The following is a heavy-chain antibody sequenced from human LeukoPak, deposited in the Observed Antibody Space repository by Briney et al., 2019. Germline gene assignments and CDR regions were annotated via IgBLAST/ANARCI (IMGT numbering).Heavy chain of an antibody. CDR2: ISYDGSNK. CDR3: ARQRGGYFDY. Sequence: PGGSLRLSCAASGFTFSSYAMHWVRQAPGKGLEWVAVISYDGSNKYYADSVKGRFTISRDNSKNTLYLQMNSLRAEDTAVHYCARQRGGYFDYWGQGTLVTVSS. D-gene: IGHD3-16*01. CDR1: GFTFSSYA. J-gene: IGHJ4*02. V-gene: IGHV3-30*04.